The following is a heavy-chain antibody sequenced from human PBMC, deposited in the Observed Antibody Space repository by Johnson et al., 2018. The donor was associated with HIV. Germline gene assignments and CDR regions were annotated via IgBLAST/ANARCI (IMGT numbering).Heavy chain of an antibody. CDR1: GFTFSGSA. CDR2: IRSKANSYAT. D-gene: IGHD2-21*01. Sequence: VQLVESGGGLVQPGGSLKLSCAASGFTFSGSAMHWVRQASGKGLEWVGRIRSKANSYATASAASVKGRFTISRDDSKNTAYLQTNSLRAEDTAVFYCARDRYYGRAWGWAFDIWGQGTMVTVSS. CDR3: ARDRYYGRAWGWAFDI. J-gene: IGHJ3*02. V-gene: IGHV3-73*02.